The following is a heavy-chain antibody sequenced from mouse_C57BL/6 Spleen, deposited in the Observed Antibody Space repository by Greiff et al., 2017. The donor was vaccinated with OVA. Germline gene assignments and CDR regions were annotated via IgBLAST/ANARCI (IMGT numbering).Heavy chain of an antibody. J-gene: IGHJ3*01. CDR2: INPNNGCT. D-gene: IGHD1-1*01. Sequence: EVKLMESGPELVKPGASVKIPCKASGYTFTDYNMDWVKQSHGKSLEWIGDINPNNGCTIYNQKFKGKATLTVDKSASTAYMELRSLTSEDTAVYYCARAGVEGFADWGQGTLVTVSA. CDR1: GYTFTDYN. CDR3: ARAGVEGFAD. V-gene: IGHV1-18*01.